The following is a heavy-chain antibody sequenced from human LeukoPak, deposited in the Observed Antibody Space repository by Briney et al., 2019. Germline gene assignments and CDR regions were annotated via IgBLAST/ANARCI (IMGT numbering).Heavy chain of an antibody. CDR3: ARVDYGSGSYYNGMAY. Sequence: SETLSLTCTVSGGSFSTYYWSWIRQPPGKGLEWIGEINQSGSTSYNPSLKSRVTISVDTSKNQFSLKLSSVTAADTAVYYCARVDYGSGSYYNGMAYWGQGSLVTVSS. V-gene: IGHV4-34*01. CDR1: GGSFSTYY. J-gene: IGHJ4*02. D-gene: IGHD3-10*01. CDR2: INQSGST.